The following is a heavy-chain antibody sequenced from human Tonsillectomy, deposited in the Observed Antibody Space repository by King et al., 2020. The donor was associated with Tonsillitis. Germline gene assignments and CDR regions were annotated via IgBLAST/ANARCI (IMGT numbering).Heavy chain of an antibody. J-gene: IGHJ6*02. Sequence: QLVQSGAEVKKPGESLRISCKGSGYSFTNYWISWVRQMPGKGLEWMGKIDPSDSYTNYSPSFQGHVTISAYKSISTAYLQWSSLKASDTAMYYCAREGGNPLVGYGMDVWGQGTTVTVSS. V-gene: IGHV5-10-1*03. CDR1: GYSFTNYW. CDR3: AREGGNPLVGYGMDV. CDR2: IDPSDSYT. D-gene: IGHD4-23*01.